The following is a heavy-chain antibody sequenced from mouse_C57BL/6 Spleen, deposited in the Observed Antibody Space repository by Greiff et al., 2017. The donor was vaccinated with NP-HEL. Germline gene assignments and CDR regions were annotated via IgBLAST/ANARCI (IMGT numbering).Heavy chain of an antibody. CDR1: GYTFTSYW. CDR3: ARQYYGSSYDSYYFDY. Sequence: VQLQQSGAELAKPGASVKLSCKASGYTFTSYWMHWVKQRPGQGLEWIGYINPSSGYTKYNQKFKDKATLTADKSSSTAYMQLSSLTYEDSAVYYCARQYYGSSYDSYYFDYWGQGTTLTVSS. V-gene: IGHV1-7*01. D-gene: IGHD1-1*01. CDR2: INPSSGYT. J-gene: IGHJ2*01.